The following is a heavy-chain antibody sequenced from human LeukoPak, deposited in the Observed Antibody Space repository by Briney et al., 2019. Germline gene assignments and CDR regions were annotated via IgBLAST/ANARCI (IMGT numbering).Heavy chain of an antibody. V-gene: IGHV3-53*01. Sequence: GGSLRLSCAASGFTVSSNYMSWVRQAPGKGLEWVSVIYSGGSTYYADSVKGRFTISRDNSKNTLYLQMNSLRAEDTAVYYCAREIGYCSSTSCYEWYYFDYWGQGTLVTVSS. D-gene: IGHD2-2*01. J-gene: IGHJ4*02. CDR3: AREIGYCSSTSCYEWYYFDY. CDR2: IYSGGST. CDR1: GFTVSSNY.